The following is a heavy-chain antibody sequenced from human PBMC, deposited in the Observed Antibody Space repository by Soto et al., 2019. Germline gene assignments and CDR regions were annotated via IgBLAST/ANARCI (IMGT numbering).Heavy chain of an antibody. CDR1: GCTFDDST. Sequence: GGSLRLSCAASGCTFDDSTMHWVRQAPGKGLEWVSLITWDGGSIFYADSVKGRFTISRDNSKNSLYLQMNSLITEDTAFYYCAKGAYGDYVWFIDHWGQGTLVTVSS. CDR3: AKGAYGDYVWFIDH. CDR2: ITWDGGSI. D-gene: IGHD4-17*01. V-gene: IGHV3-43*01. J-gene: IGHJ4*02.